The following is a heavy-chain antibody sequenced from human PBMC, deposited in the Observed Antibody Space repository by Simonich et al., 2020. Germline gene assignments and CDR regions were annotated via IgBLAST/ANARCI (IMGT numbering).Heavy chain of an antibody. CDR1: GFTFSSYW. Sequence: EVQLVESGGGLVQPGGSLRLSCAASGFTFSSYWMSWVRQAPGKGLEGVANIKQYGSEKYYVDSVKGRFTISRDNAKNSLSRQMNSLRAENTAVYYCARDGLGTAYYYYMDVWGKGTTVTVSS. V-gene: IGHV3-7*01. CDR3: ARDGLGTAYYYYMDV. D-gene: IGHD7-27*01. J-gene: IGHJ6*03. CDR2: IKQYGSEK.